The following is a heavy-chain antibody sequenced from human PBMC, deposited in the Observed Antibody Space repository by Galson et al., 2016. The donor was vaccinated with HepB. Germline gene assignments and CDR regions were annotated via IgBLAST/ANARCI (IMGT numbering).Heavy chain of an antibody. Sequence: SVKVSCKASGGTFTNYAINWVRQAPGQRLEWVGGIIPISGTAKYAQNFRGRVMITADKFTTTAYMELGSLRSEDTAVYYCARGVVNWGGYFDLWGRGTLVTVSS. V-gene: IGHV1-69*06. CDR3: ARGVVNWGGYFDL. J-gene: IGHJ2*01. D-gene: IGHD7-27*01. CDR2: IIPISGTA. CDR1: GGTFTNYA.